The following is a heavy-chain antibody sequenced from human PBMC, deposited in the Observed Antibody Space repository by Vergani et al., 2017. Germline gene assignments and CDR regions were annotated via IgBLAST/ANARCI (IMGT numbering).Heavy chain of an antibody. D-gene: IGHD5-12*01. CDR1: GGSISSSSYY. Sequence: QLQLQESGPGLVKPSETLSLTCTVSGGSISSSSYYWGWIRQPPGKGLEWIGSIYYSGSTYYNPSLKSRVTISVDTSKNQFSLKLSSVTAADTAVYYCATQGGSGYDPWGFDPWGQGTLVTVSS. V-gene: IGHV4-39*07. CDR2: IYYSGST. J-gene: IGHJ5*02. CDR3: ATQGGSGYDPWGFDP.